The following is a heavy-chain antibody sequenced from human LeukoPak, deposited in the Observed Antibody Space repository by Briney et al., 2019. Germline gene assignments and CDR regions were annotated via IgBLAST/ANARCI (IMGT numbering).Heavy chain of an antibody. Sequence: SETLSLTCSVSGSSISSGYYWGWVRQSPGKGLEWIGSFYHSGTTYYNPSLKSRVTISVDTSKNQISLKLSSVTAADTAVYYCARHHYDYVWGSYRLGAFDIWGQGTMVTVSS. D-gene: IGHD3-16*02. CDR1: GSSISSGYY. CDR2: FYHSGTT. CDR3: ARHHYDYVWGSYRLGAFDI. V-gene: IGHV4-38-2*02. J-gene: IGHJ3*02.